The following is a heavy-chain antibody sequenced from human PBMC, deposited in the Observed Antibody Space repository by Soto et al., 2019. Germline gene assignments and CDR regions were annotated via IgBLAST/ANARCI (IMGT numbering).Heavy chain of an antibody. CDR1: GYTFTSYA. J-gene: IGHJ3*02. D-gene: IGHD7-27*01. CDR2: INAGNGNT. V-gene: IGHV1-3*01. CDR3: AFRLTGDAFDN. Sequence: ASVKISCKASGYTFTSYAMHWVRQAPGQKLEGMGWINAGNGNTKYSQKFQGRVTITRDTAASKAYMELSSLRADDRAVYYCAFRLTGDAFDNWGQGTMVTVSS.